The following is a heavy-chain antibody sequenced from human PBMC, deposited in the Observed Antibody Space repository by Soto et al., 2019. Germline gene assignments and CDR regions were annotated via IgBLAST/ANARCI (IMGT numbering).Heavy chain of an antibody. Sequence: SETLSLTCAVYGGSFSGYYWSWIRQPPGKGLEWIGEINHSGSTNYNPSLKSRVTISVDTSKNQFSLKLSSVTAADTAVYYCARKVDDILTGYYKNNWFDPWGQGTLVTV. CDR2: INHSGST. CDR1: GGSFSGYY. V-gene: IGHV4-34*01. J-gene: IGHJ5*02. D-gene: IGHD3-9*01. CDR3: ARKVDDILTGYYKNNWFDP.